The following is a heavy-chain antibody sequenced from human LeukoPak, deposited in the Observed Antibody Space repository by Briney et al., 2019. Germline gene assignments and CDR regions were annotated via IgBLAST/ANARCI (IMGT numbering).Heavy chain of an antibody. Sequence: ASVKVSCKVSRYTLTELSMHWVRQAPGKGLEWMGGFDPEDGETIYAQKFQGRVTMTEDTSTDTAYMELSSLRSEDTAVYYCATHILSMVRGVIPGGFWGQGTLVTVSS. CDR1: RYTLTELS. D-gene: IGHD3-10*01. CDR3: ATHILSMVRGVIPGGF. V-gene: IGHV1-24*01. CDR2: FDPEDGET. J-gene: IGHJ4*02.